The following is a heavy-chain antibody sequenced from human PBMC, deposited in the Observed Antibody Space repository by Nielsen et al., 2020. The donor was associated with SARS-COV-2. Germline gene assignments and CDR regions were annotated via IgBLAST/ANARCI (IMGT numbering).Heavy chain of an antibody. V-gene: IGHV3-33*08. J-gene: IGHJ6*02. CDR3: AREGAGSSVYYGLDV. CDR2: IWYDGRKK. Sequence: GESLKISCAASGFTFSSYGMNWVRQAPGKGLEWVAVIWYDGRKKYHADSVKGRFTISRDNYKNTLYLQMNSLRAEDTAMYYCAREGAGSSVYYGLDVWGQGTTVTVSS. D-gene: IGHD6-13*01. CDR1: GFTFSSYG.